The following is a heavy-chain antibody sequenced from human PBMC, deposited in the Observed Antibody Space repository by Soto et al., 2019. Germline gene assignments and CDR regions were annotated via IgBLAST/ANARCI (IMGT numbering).Heavy chain of an antibody. J-gene: IGHJ6*02. D-gene: IGHD3-22*01. CDR2: IGGSGSTT. CDR1: GFSFRNHA. CDR3: AKDGAREDSSGYYDYFYYFGVDV. Sequence: PGGSLRLSCTASGFSFRNHAMTWVRQAPGKGLEWVSGIGGSGSTTYFADSVKGRFTISRDNSKNTLYLYMNSLTAEDTAVYYCAKDGAREDSSGYYDYFYYFGVDVWGQGTTVTVSS. V-gene: IGHV3-23*01.